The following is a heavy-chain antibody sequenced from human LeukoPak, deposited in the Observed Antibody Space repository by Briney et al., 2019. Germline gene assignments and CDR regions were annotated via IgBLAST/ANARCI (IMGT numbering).Heavy chain of an antibody. V-gene: IGHV4-61*01. CDR3: ARSRAFNSGAFDP. CDR2: IYYSGST. D-gene: IGHD1-26*01. CDR1: GDSVTSGNYY. Sequence: SETLSLTCTVSGDSVTSGNYYWSWIRQSPGRGLEWIAYIYYSGSTDYNPSLRSRVTMSVDTSKNQFSLRLNSVTAADTAVYYCARSRAFNSGAFDPWGQGSLVTVSS. J-gene: IGHJ5*02.